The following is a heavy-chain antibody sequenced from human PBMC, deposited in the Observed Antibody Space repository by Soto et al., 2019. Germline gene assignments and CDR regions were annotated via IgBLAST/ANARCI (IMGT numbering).Heavy chain of an antibody. J-gene: IGHJ5*02. Sequence: SETLSLTCAVYGGSFSGYYWSWIRQPPGKGLEWIGEINHSGSTNYNPSLKSRVTISVDTSKNQFSLKLSSVTAADTAVYYCARSGRGYCSSTSCYGFDPWGQGTLVTVSS. CDR3: ARSGRGYCSSTSCYGFDP. CDR1: GGSFSGYY. CDR2: INHSGST. V-gene: IGHV4-34*01. D-gene: IGHD2-2*03.